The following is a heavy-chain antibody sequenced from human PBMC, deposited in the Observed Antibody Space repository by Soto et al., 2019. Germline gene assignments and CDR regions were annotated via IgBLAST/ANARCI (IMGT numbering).Heavy chain of an antibody. Sequence: ASVKVSCKASGYTFTSYDINWVRQATGQGLEWMGWMNPNSGNTGYAQKFQGRVTMTRNTSISTAYMGLSSLRSEDTAVYYCARAGRVVRGLGDDYWGQGTLVTVSS. CDR3: ARAGRVVRGLGDDY. CDR1: GYTFTSYD. D-gene: IGHD3-10*01. J-gene: IGHJ4*02. CDR2: MNPNSGNT. V-gene: IGHV1-8*01.